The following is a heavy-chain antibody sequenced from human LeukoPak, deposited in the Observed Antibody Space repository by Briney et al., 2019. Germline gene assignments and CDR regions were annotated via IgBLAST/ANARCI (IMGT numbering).Heavy chain of an antibody. CDR1: GYTFTGYY. D-gene: IGHD2-2*01. Sequence: ASVTVSCTASGYTFTGYYMHWVRQAPGQGLEWMGRINPNSGGTNYAQKFQGRVTMARDTSISTAYMELSRLRSDDTAVHYCARVLYCSSTSCTSGAFDIWGQGTMVTVSS. CDR3: ARVLYCSSTSCTSGAFDI. J-gene: IGHJ3*02. V-gene: IGHV1-2*06. CDR2: INPNSGGT.